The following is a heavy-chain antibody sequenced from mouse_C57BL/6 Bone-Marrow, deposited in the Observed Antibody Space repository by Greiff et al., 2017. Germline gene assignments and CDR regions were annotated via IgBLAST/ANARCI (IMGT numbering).Heavy chain of an antibody. J-gene: IGHJ2*01. D-gene: IGHD1-1*01. CDR2: IDPENGDT. Sequence: VQLQQSGAELVRPGASVKLSCTASGFNIKDDYMHWVKQRPEQGLEWIGWIDPENGDTEYASKFQGKATITADTSSNTAYLQLSSLPSYDTAVYYCTDYYGSSFDYWGQGTTLTVSS. CDR3: TDYYGSSFDY. CDR1: GFNIKDDY. V-gene: IGHV14-4*01.